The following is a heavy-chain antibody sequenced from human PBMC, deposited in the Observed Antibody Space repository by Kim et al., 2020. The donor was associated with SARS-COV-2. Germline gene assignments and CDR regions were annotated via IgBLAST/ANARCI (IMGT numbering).Heavy chain of an antibody. Sequence: ASVKVSCKASGYTFTGYYMHWVRQAPGQGLEWMGWINPNSGGTNYAQKFQGRVTMTRDTSISTAYMELSRLRSDDMAVYYCARGTVRGVIYFDYWGQGTLVTVSS. D-gene: IGHD3-10*01. CDR3: ARGTVRGVIYFDY. CDR2: INPNSGGT. V-gene: IGHV1-2*02. CDR1: GYTFTGYY. J-gene: IGHJ4*02.